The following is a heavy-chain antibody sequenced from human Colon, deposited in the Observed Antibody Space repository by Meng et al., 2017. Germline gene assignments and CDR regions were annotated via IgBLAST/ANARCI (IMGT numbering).Heavy chain of an antibody. CDR1: GGSFDNYA. V-gene: IGHV1-69*05. D-gene: IGHD6-6*01. J-gene: IGHJ4*02. Sequence: QVQLMQSGAEVKTPGSSARVSCKASGGSFDNYAISWVRQAPGQGLERVGGIIPGVGTTNYAQRFQGRVTITTDRSAGTVFMQLNSLRFEDTAVYYCARDRRNYYLDLWGQGTLVTVSS. CDR3: ARDRRNYYLDL. CDR2: IIPGVGTT.